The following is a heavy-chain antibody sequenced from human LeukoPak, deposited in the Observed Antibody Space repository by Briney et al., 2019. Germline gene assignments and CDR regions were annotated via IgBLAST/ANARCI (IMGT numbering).Heavy chain of an antibody. CDR2: IYYSGST. V-gene: IGHV4-59*01. Sequence: SETLSLTCTVSGGSISSYYWSWIRQPPGKGLEWIGYIYYSGSTNYNPSLKSRVTISVDTSKNQFSLKLSSVTAADTAVYYCARVGYSYGGPYYFDYWGQGTLVTVSS. CDR1: GGSISSYY. CDR3: ARVGYSYGGPYYFDY. D-gene: IGHD5-18*01. J-gene: IGHJ4*02.